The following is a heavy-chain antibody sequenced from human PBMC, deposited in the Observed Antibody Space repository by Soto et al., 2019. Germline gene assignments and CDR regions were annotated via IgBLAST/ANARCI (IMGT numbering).Heavy chain of an antibody. CDR1: GGPISSVSHY. J-gene: IGHJ2*01. D-gene: IGHD3-10*01. CDR2: IYYSGRT. Sequence: QLQLQESGPRLLKPSEALSLICTVSGGPISSVSHYWGWIRHSPGKGLERIGSIYYSGRTQYKPSLKSRVTIAVDTYKNKLCLKLSSVTAADAAVYYCAGHPHLGGMVYWYFVLWGRGTLVKVSS. V-gene: IGHV4-39*01. CDR3: AGHPHLGGMVYWYFVL.